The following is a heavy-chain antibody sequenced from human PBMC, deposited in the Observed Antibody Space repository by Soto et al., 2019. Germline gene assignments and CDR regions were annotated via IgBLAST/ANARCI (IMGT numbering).Heavy chain of an antibody. V-gene: IGHV3-23*01. CDR1: GFTFSSYA. CDR3: AKALRTDTAVAGPDAFDI. J-gene: IGHJ3*02. CDR2: ISGSGGST. Sequence: GWSLRLSCAASGFTFSSYAMSWVRQAPGEGLEWVSAISGSGGSTYYADSVKGRSTISRDNSKNTLYLQMNSLRAEDTAIYYCAKALRTDTAVAGPDAFDIWGQGTRGT. D-gene: IGHD6-19*01.